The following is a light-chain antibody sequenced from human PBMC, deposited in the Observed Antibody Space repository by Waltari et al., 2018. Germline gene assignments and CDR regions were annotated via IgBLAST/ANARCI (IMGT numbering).Light chain of an antibody. J-gene: IGKJ1*01. CDR1: QSISSW. CDR2: KAS. Sequence: DIQMTQSPSTLSASVGDRVTITCRARQSISSWLAWYQQKPGKAPYLLIYKASRLQSGVTSRFSGSGSGTEVTLTINSLQPDDFATYYCQQYDNYPWTFGQGTKVEIK. V-gene: IGKV1-5*03. CDR3: QQYDNYPWT.